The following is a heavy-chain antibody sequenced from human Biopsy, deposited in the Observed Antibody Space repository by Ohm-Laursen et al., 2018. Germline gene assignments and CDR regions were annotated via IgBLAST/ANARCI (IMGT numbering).Heavy chain of an antibody. D-gene: IGHD3-3*01. Sequence: ASVKVSCKASGYTFSLYHIHWVRQAPGQGLEWMGWIDPDGGRTSFGQNFQGRVTMTSDTSTGTAYLELTRLRSDDTAVYYCARFPDFWSGYYVDSWGQGTLVTVSS. CDR3: ARFPDFWSGYYVDS. J-gene: IGHJ4*02. CDR2: IDPDGGRT. CDR1: GYTFSLYH. V-gene: IGHV1-2*02.